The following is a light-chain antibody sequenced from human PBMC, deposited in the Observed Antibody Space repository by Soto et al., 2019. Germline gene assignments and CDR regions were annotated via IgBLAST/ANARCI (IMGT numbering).Light chain of an antibody. CDR3: CSHAASSTYVV. Sequence: QSVLTQPASVSGSPGQSITISCTGTGSDVGNYNLVSWYQQHPDKAPKLMIYEGSKRPSGVSNRFSGSKSGNTASLTISGLQAEDEADYFCCSHAASSTYVVFGGGTKLTVL. CDR1: GSDVGNYNL. V-gene: IGLV2-23*01. J-gene: IGLJ2*01. CDR2: EGS.